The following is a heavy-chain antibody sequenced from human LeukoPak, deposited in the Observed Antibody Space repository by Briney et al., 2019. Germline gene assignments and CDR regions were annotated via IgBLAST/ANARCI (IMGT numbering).Heavy chain of an antibody. CDR1: GGSISSGDYY. D-gene: IGHD4-17*01. V-gene: IGHV4-30-4*01. J-gene: IGHJ3*02. CDR2: VYYSGST. CDR3: ASSHDYGDCGGAFDI. Sequence: PSETPSLTCTVSGGSISSGDYYWSWIRQPPGKGLEWIGYVYYSGSTYYNPSLKSRVTISVDTSKNQFSLKLSSVTAADTAVYYCASSHDYGDCGGAFDIWGQGTMVTVSS.